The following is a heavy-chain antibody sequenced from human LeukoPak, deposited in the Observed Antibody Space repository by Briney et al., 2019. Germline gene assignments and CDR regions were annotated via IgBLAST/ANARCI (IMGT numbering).Heavy chain of an antibody. CDR1: GGSFSGYY. CDR2: INHSGST. D-gene: IGHD6-13*01. V-gene: IGHV4-34*01. Sequence: PSETLSLTCAVYGGSFSGYYWSWIRQPPGKGLEWIGEINHSGSTNYNPSLKSRVTISVDTSKNQFSLKLSSVTAADTAVYYCARRRVAAAGTRLNWFDPWGQGTLVTVSS. J-gene: IGHJ5*02. CDR3: ARRRVAAAGTRLNWFDP.